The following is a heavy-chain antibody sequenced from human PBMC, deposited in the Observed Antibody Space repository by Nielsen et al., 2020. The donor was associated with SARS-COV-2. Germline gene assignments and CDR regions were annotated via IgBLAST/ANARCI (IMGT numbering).Heavy chain of an antibody. J-gene: IGHJ4*02. V-gene: IGHV3-23*01. Sequence: GESLKISCFGSGFTFSPFAMIWVRQAPGKGPEWVSGITGGGSKYYADSVKGRFFISRDNSVNTVYLQMNSLTADDTGVYFCAKDRTVGDGYWENDYGGRGTLVTVSS. CDR2: ITGGGSK. CDR1: GFTFSPFA. D-gene: IGHD5-24*01. CDR3: AKDRTVGDGYWENDY.